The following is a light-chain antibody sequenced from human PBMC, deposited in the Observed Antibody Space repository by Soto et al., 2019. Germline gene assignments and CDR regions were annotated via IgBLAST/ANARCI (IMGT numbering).Light chain of an antibody. CDR1: QSLTNSF. Sequence: EFVLTQSPGTLSLSPGERATLSCRASQSLTNSFIAWYQQKPGQAPRLLIYDASSRATGIPARFSGSGSGTDFALTISSLEPEDFAVYYCHHRGNGITFGQGTRLEIK. CDR2: DAS. J-gene: IGKJ5*01. CDR3: HHRGNGIT. V-gene: IGKV3D-20*02.